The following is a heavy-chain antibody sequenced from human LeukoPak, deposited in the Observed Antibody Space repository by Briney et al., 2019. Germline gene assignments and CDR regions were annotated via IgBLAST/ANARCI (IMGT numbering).Heavy chain of an antibody. D-gene: IGHD6-13*01. CDR3: ARANPAAGTTLMYYFDY. V-gene: IGHV4-34*01. J-gene: IGHJ4*02. Sequence: SETLSLTCTVSGGSIRSGGYYWSWIRQPPGKGLEWIGEINHSGSTNYNPSLKSRVTISVDTSKNQFSLKLGSVTAADTAVYYCARANPAAGTTLMYYFDYWGQGTLVTVSS. CDR1: GGSIRSGGYY. CDR2: INHSGST.